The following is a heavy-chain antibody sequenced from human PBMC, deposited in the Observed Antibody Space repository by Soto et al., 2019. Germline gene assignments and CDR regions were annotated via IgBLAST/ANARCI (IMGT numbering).Heavy chain of an antibody. Sequence: QVQLVQSGAEVKKPGSSVKVSCKASGGAFSSYAISWVRQAPGQGLEWMGGNRPLLNISTYAQKFQGRGTITADEPTSTADMDLSNLTSEDTAVYYCARRRLGYGSWYFVLWGRGPLITVSS. V-gene: IGHV1-69*01. CDR3: ARRRLGYGSWYFVL. D-gene: IGHD3-10*01. CDR2: NRPLLNIS. J-gene: IGHJ2*01. CDR1: GGAFSSYA.